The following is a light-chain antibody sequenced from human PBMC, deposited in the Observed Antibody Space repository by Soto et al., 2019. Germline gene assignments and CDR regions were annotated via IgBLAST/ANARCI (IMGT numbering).Light chain of an antibody. J-gene: IGKJ1*01. CDR2: AAS. CDR3: LHDHNYPRT. V-gene: IGKV1-6*01. Sequence: AIQMTQSPSSLSASIGDRVTITCRASQDIRDDLGWYQQKPGKVPNLLIYAASNLQTGVPSRFSGSGSGTDFTLTISSLQPEDFATYYCLHDHNYPRTFGQGTRVDIK. CDR1: QDIRDD.